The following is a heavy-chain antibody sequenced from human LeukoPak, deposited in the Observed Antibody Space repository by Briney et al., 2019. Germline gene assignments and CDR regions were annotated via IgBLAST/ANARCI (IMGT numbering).Heavy chain of an antibody. V-gene: IGHV1-18*01. CDR2: MSAYNGNT. Sequence: ASVKVSCKAPGYTFTSYSISWVRQAPGQGPEWMGWMSAYNGNTIYAQKVKGRVTMTTDTSTSTAYMELRSLKSDDTAVYYCARASYCSDGSCYSDYWGQGTLVTVSS. J-gene: IGHJ4*02. CDR3: ARASYCSDGSCYSDY. CDR1: GYTFTSYS. D-gene: IGHD2-15*01.